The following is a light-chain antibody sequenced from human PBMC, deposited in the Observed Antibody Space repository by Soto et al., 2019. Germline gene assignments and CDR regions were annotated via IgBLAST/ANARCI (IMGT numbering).Light chain of an antibody. J-gene: IGKJ4*01. V-gene: IGKV1-17*01. CDR3: LQYNSYPFT. Sequence: DIQMTQSPSSLSASVGDRVTITCRASQRISSYLSWYQQKPGKAPKLLMYGASTLQSGAPSRFSGSASGAAFTLTISSLQPEDFATYYCLQYNSYPFTFGGGTKVEIK. CDR1: QRISSY. CDR2: GAS.